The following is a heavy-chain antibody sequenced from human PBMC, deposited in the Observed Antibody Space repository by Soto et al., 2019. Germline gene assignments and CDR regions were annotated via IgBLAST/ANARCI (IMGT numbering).Heavy chain of an antibody. J-gene: IGHJ6*02. D-gene: IGHD3-10*01. Sequence: QVQLVESGGGVVQPGRSLRLSCAASGFTFNTYAMHWVRQAPGKGLEWVADISYDGSYRHYADSLKGRFTISRDNSKNXLYLQMNSLRAEDTAVYYCAKPSYVWFGEFYGIDVWGQGTTVTVSS. CDR1: GFTFNTYA. CDR2: ISYDGSYR. CDR3: AKPSYVWFGEFYGIDV. V-gene: IGHV3-30*18.